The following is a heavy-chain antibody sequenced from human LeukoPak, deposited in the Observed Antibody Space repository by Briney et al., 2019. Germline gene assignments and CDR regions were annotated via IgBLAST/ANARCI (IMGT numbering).Heavy chain of an antibody. CDR1: GGSISSYY. V-gene: IGHV4-4*07. J-gene: IGHJ3*02. CDR2: IYTSEST. CDR3: ARDNSPDSSSWYVDAFDI. Sequence: SETLSLTRTVSGGSISSYYWSWIRQPAGKGLEWIGRIYTSESTNYNPSLKSRVTMSVDTSKNQFSLKLSSVTAADTAVYYCARDNSPDSSSWYVDAFDIWGQGTMVTVSS. D-gene: IGHD6-13*01.